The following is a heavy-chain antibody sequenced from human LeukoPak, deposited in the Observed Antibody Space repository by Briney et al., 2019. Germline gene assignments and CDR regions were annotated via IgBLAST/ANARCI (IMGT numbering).Heavy chain of an antibody. V-gene: IGHV3-23*01. CDR1: GFTFSSYA. CDR2: LSGSGNSA. CDR3: ATKKPPASLDY. J-gene: IGHJ4*02. Sequence: GGSLRLSCAASGFTFSSYAMSWVRQVPGKGLEWVSGLSGSGNSAAYADSVKGRFTISRDNSKNTLYLQMNNLRADDTAVYYCATKKPPASLDYWGQGTLVTVFS.